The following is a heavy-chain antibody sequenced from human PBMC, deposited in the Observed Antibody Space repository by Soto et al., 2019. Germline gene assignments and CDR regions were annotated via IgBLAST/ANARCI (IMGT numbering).Heavy chain of an antibody. V-gene: IGHV4-39*01. J-gene: IGHJ6*02. Sequence: SETLSRTCTVSGGSIISSSYYFFCIRQPPWNGLELIGSIYYSGSTYYNPSLKSRVTISVDTSKNQFSLKLSSVTAADTAVYYCARQAAGSIYYYYYYGMDVWGQGTTVTVSS. D-gene: IGHD6-13*01. CDR2: IYYSGST. CDR1: GGSIISSSYY. CDR3: ARQAAGSIYYYYYYGMDV.